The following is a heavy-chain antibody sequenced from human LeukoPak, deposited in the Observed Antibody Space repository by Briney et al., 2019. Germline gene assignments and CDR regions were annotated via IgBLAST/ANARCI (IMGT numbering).Heavy chain of an antibody. J-gene: IGHJ4*02. D-gene: IGHD3-10*01. CDR3: VRHDYGYDY. V-gene: IGHV3-74*01. CDR1: GFTFNTYW. CDR2: ILNDGGST. Sequence: GGSLRLSCAASGFTFNTYWMHWVRQAPGEGPVWVAHILNDGGSTSYADSVKGRFIISRDNAKNTLSLQMNSLRAEDTAVYYCVRHDYGYDYWGQGTPVTVSS.